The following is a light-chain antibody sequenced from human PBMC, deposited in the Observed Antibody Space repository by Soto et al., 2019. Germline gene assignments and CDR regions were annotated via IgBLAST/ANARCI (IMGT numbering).Light chain of an antibody. V-gene: IGKV3-15*01. CDR3: QQYNDWPPLT. Sequence: EIVMTQSPATLSVSPGERATLSCRASQSVSSNLAWYQQHPGQAPRLLIYGASTRATGIPARFGGSGSGTEFTLTISSLQSEDFAVYYCQQYNDWPPLTFGGGTKVEIK. J-gene: IGKJ4*01. CDR2: GAS. CDR1: QSVSSN.